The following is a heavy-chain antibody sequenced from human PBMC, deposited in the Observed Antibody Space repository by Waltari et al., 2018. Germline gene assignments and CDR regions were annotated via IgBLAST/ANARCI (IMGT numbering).Heavy chain of an antibody. D-gene: IGHD6-19*01. CDR2: INPTLGTS. Sequence: VKLVQSGAEVKKPGSSVKVSCKASGGTFSSYALSWVRQAPGQGLAWMGMINPTLGTSNSAQNVQGRGTITADKSTSTAYSELSSLRSEDTAVYYCARGGVAGLAEYFQHWGQGTLVTVSS. V-gene: IGHV1-69*08. CDR1: GGTFSSYA. CDR3: ARGGVAGLAEYFQH. J-gene: IGHJ1*01.